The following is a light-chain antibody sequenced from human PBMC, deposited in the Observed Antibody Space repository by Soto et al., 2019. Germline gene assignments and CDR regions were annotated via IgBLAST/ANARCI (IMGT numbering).Light chain of an antibody. CDR3: NKYNSYSLP. CDR2: KAS. J-gene: IGKJ1*01. V-gene: IGKV1-5*03. Sequence: DIQMTQSPSTLSASVGDRVTITCRASQSISSWLAWYQKKPGKAPKLLIYKASSVASGVPSRFSGSGSGKEFPLTIRSLQPDDFATNSCNKYNSYSLPFGQGTKVEIK. CDR1: QSISSW.